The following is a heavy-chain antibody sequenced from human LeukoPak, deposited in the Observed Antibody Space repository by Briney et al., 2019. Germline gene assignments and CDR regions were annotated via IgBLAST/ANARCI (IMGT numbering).Heavy chain of an antibody. CDR1: GGSISSYY. D-gene: IGHD3-9*01. V-gene: IGHV4-59*01. CDR3: ARGNYDILTGYYWSPYFDY. J-gene: IGHJ4*02. Sequence: PSETLSLTRTVSGGSISSYYWSWIRQPPGKGLEWIGYIYYSGSTNYNPSLKSRVTISVATSKNQFSLKLSSVTAADTAVYYCARGNYDILTGYYWSPYFDYWGQGTLVTVSS. CDR2: IYYSGST.